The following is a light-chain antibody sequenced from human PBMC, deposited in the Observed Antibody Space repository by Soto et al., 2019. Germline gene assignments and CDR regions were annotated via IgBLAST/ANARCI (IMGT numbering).Light chain of an antibody. V-gene: IGLV2-23*02. CDR2: EVS. J-gene: IGLJ1*01. CDR1: SSDVGSNNL. CDR3: CSYAGRSASYF. Sequence: QSALSQPASVSGSTGQSITISCTGTSSDVGSNNLVSWYQQHPGKAPKLMIYEVSKRPSGISNRFSGSKSGNTASLTISGLQAEDEADYYCCSYAGRSASYFFGAGTKVTVL.